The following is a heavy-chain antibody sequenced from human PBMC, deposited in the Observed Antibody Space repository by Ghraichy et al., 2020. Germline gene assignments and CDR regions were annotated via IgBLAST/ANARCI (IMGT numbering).Heavy chain of an antibody. Sequence: SQTLSLTCAVYGGSFSGYYWSWIRQPPGKGLEWIGEINHSGSTNYNPSLKSRVTISVDTSKNQFSLKLSSVTAADTAVYYCARLGYCSSTSCYAGEDYYYGMDVWGQGTTVTVSS. V-gene: IGHV4-34*01. J-gene: IGHJ6*02. CDR1: GGSFSGYY. CDR2: INHSGST. D-gene: IGHD2-2*01. CDR3: ARLGYCSSTSCYAGEDYYYGMDV.